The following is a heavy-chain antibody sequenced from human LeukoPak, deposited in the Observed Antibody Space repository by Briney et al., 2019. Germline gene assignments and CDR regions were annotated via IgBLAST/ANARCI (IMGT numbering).Heavy chain of an antibody. D-gene: IGHD6-19*01. V-gene: IGHV1-69*13. CDR1: GDTFSNYA. J-gene: IGHJ6*03. CDR2: IIPIFDTA. Sequence: SSVNVACMASGDTFSNYAISWEGQAPGQGLEGMGTIIPIFDTANYAQRFQGRVTITADESTSTAYMELSSLRSEDTAVYYCASEGRIAVAGDYYYYYMDVWGKGTTVTISS. CDR3: ASEGRIAVAGDYYYYYMDV.